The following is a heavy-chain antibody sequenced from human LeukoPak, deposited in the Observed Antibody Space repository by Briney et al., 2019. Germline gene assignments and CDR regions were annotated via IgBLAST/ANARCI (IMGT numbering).Heavy chain of an antibody. J-gene: IGHJ4*02. D-gene: IGHD1-26*01. V-gene: IGHV3-30*02. Sequence: GGSLRLSCAASGFTFSSYGMYWVRQTPGKGLEWVAFIRYDGSNQYYADSVKGRFTISRDNSKNTLSLQMNSLKTEDTAVYYCARLGGSYYTYWGQGTLVTVSS. CDR3: ARLGGSYYTY. CDR2: IRYDGSNQ. CDR1: GFTFSSYG.